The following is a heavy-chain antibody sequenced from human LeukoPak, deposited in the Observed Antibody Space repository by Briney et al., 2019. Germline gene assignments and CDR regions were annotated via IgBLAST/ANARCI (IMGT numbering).Heavy chain of an antibody. J-gene: IGHJ4*02. Sequence: GGSLRLSCAASGFTFSDSYMTWVRQAPGKGVEWVAYISGSGHDINYSDSVKGRFTISRDNSKKTLYLQMNSLRAEDTAVYYCVKGHHYGSGTYWVWGQGTLVTVSS. CDR1: GFTFSDSY. CDR3: VKGHHYGSGTYWV. D-gene: IGHD3-10*01. V-gene: IGHV3-11*05. CDR2: ISGSGHDI.